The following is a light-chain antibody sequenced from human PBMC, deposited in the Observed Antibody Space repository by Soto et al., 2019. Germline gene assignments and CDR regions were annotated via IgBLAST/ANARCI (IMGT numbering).Light chain of an antibody. V-gene: IGLV2-11*01. CDR3: CSYAGSYTPNWV. J-gene: IGLJ3*02. CDR1: SSDVGGYNY. CDR2: DVS. Sequence: QSVLTQPRSLSGSPGQSVTISCTGTSSDVGGYNYVSWYQQHPGKAPKLMIYDVSKRPSGVPDRFSGSKSGNTASLTISGLQAEDESDYYCCSYAGSYTPNWVFGGGTKLTVL.